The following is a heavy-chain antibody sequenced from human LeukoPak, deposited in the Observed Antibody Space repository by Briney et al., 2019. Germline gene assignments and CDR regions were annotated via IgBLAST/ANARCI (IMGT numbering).Heavy chain of an antibody. CDR2: ISSSSSYI. V-gene: IGHV3-21*04. CDR3: ARWVRNYGSGSYPIYDYYYYMDV. CDR1: GFTFSSYS. D-gene: IGHD3-10*01. J-gene: IGHJ6*03. Sequence: GGSLRLSCAASGFTFSSYSMHWVRQAPGKGLEWVSSISSSSSYIYYADSVKGRFTISRDNSKNTLYLQTNSLRAEDTAVYYCARWVRNYGSGSYPIYDYYYYMDVWGKGTTVTISS.